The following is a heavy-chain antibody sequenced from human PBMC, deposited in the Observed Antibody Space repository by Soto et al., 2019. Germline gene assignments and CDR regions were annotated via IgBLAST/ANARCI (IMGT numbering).Heavy chain of an antibody. Sequence: SETLSLTCTVSGGSISDYYWSWFRQAPGKGLDWIGYVYYSGTTNYNPSLQSRVTMSVDTSKNQFSLKLSSVTAADTAVYYCARQAIDWAQGTLVTVSS. J-gene: IGHJ4*02. CDR2: VYYSGTT. CDR1: GGSISDYY. V-gene: IGHV4-59*08. CDR3: ARQAID.